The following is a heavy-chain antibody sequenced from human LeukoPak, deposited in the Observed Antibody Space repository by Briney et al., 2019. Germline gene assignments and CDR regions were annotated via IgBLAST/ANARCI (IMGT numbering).Heavy chain of an antibody. CDR3: ARGRVIMVRGVMARDFDY. CDR1: GGSFSGYY. J-gene: IGHJ4*02. V-gene: IGHV4-34*01. CDR2: INHSGST. D-gene: IGHD3-10*01. Sequence: SETLSLTCAVYGGSFSGYYWSWIRQPPGKGLEWIGEINHSGSTNYNPSLKSRVTISVDTSKNQFSLKLSSVTAADTAVYYCARGRVIMVRGVMARDFDYWGQGTLVTVFS.